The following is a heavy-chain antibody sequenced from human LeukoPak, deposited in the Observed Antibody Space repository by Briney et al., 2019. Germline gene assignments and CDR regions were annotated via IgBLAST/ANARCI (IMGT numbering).Heavy chain of an antibody. CDR2: IYWDDDK. D-gene: IGHD6-25*01. CDR3: AHRAADMTSDY. V-gene: IGHV2-5*02. J-gene: IGHJ4*02. Sequence: SGPTLVKPTQTLTLTCTFSGFSLSTSGVGVGWIRQPPGKALEWLALIYWDDDKRYSPSLNSRLTITKDTSKNQVVLTMTSMDPVDTATYYCAHRAADMTSDYWGQGTLVTVSS. CDR1: GFSLSTSGVG.